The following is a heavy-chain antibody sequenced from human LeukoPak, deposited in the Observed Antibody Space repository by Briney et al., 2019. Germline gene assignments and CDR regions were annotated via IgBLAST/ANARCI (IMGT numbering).Heavy chain of an antibody. CDR3: AKDTTWIQLWLT. Sequence: VGSLRLSCAASGFTFSTYAMSWVRQAPGKGLEWVSAISGSGGSTYYADSVKGRFTISRDNSRNTLFLQTNSLRAEDTAVYYCAKDTTWIQLWLTWGQATLGTVSS. J-gene: IGHJ4*02. V-gene: IGHV3-23*01. D-gene: IGHD5-18*01. CDR1: GFTFSTYA. CDR2: ISGSGGST.